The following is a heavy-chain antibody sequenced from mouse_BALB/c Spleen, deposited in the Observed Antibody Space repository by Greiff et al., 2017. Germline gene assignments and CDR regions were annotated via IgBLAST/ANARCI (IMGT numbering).Heavy chain of an antibody. CDR2: INPSTGYT. V-gene: IGHV1-7*01. Sequence: VQLQQSGAELAKPGASVKMSCKASGYTFTSYWMHWVKQRPGQGLEWIGYINPSTGYTEYNQKFKDKATLTADKSSSTAYMQLSSLTSEDSAVYYCARRGTSWFAYWGQGTLVTVSA. CDR3: ARRGTSWFAY. J-gene: IGHJ3*01. CDR1: GYTFTSYW.